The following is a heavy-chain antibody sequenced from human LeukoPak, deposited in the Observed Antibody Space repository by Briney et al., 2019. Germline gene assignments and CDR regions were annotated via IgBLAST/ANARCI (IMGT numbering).Heavy chain of an antibody. Sequence: GGSLRLSCAASGFTFTNAWMTWVRQAPGKGLEWVSVIYSGGSTYYADAVKGRFTISRDNSKNTLYLQMNSLRAEDTAVYYCARLIQLWSPFDYWGQGTLVTVSS. V-gene: IGHV3-53*01. J-gene: IGHJ4*02. CDR1: GFTFTNAW. D-gene: IGHD5-18*01. CDR3: ARLIQLWSPFDY. CDR2: IYSGGST.